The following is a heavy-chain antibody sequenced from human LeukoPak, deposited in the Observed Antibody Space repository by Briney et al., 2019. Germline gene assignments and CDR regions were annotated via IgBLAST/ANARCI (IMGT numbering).Heavy chain of an antibody. Sequence: SETLSLTCTVSVGSISSYYWSWIRQPPGKGLEWIGYIYYSGSTNYNPSLKSRVTISVDTSKNQFSLKLSSVTAADTAVYYCARDSPHSYGYGYYGMDVWGQGTTVTVSS. CDR3: ARDSPHSYGYGYYGMDV. V-gene: IGHV4-59*01. CDR2: IYYSGST. D-gene: IGHD5-18*01. J-gene: IGHJ6*02. CDR1: VGSISSYY.